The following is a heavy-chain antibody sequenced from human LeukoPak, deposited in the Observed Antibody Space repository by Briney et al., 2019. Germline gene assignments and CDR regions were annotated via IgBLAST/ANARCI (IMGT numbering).Heavy chain of an antibody. V-gene: IGHV3-11*01. CDR1: GFTFSDYY. D-gene: IGHD3-22*01. Sequence: GGSLRLSCAASGFTFSDYYMSWIRQAPGKGLEWVSYISSSGSTIYYADSVKGRFTISRDNAKNSLYLQMNSLRAEDTAVYYCAREGASTYYYDSSGYYPDYWGQGTLVTVSS. J-gene: IGHJ4*02. CDR2: ISSSGSTI. CDR3: AREGASTYYYDSSGYYPDY.